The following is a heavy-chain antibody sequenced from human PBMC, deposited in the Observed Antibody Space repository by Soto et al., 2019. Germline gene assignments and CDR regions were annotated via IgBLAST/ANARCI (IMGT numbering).Heavy chain of an antibody. CDR3: IGEERGMRYVDD. Sequence: QVQLVESGAEVKKPGASVKLSCQASKNTFTDYFIHWVRQAPGQGLEWMALINLGGTTTTYAQKWQNRLAIGEDSATSTVYMESSSPRSEDTAVYYSIGEERGMRYVDDWGQATLVSVSA. CDR2: INLGGTTT. D-gene: IGHD1-1*01. CDR1: KNTFTDYF. V-gene: IGHV1-46*03. J-gene: IGHJ4*02.